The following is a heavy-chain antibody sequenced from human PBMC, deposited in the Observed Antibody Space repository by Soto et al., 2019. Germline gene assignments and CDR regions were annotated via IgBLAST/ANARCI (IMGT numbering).Heavy chain of an antibody. CDR1: GFTFSSYW. J-gene: IGHJ5*02. Sequence: GSLRLSCAASGFTFSSYWMSGVRQAPGKGLEWVANIKQDGSEKYYVDSVKGRFTISRDNAKNSLYLQMNSLRAEDTAVYYCARVSSSSWYVWWFDPWGQGTLVTVSS. CDR3: ARVSSSSWYVWWFDP. D-gene: IGHD6-13*01. V-gene: IGHV3-7*03. CDR2: IKQDGSEK.